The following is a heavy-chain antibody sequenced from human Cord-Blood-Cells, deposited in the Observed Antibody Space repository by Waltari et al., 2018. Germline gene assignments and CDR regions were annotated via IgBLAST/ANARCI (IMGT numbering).Heavy chain of an antibody. D-gene: IGHD3-9*01. CDR3: ARAAYDILTGYYAFDI. CDR2: INPNSGGT. CDR1: GYIFTGYF. J-gene: IGHJ3*02. Sequence: QVQLVESGAEVQKSGASVKVSCKVSGYIFTGYFMHWVRQSPGQGLEWMGWINPNSGGTNYAQKFQGRVTMTRDTSISTAYMELSRLRSDDTAVYYCARAAYDILTGYYAFDIWGQGTMVTVSS. V-gene: IGHV1-2*02.